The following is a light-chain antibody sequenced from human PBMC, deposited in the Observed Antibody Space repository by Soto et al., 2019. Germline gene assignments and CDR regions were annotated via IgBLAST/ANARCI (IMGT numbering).Light chain of an antibody. CDR2: GAS. CDR3: EQYGSSPLT. CDR1: QSVSSNY. Sequence: EIVLTQSPGTLSLSPGEKATLSCRASQSVSSNYLAWYQQKPGQAPRLFIYGASSRATGIPDRFSGSGSGRDFTLTISRLEPEDFAVYFCEQYGSSPLTVGPGTTVDIK. V-gene: IGKV3-20*01. J-gene: IGKJ3*01.